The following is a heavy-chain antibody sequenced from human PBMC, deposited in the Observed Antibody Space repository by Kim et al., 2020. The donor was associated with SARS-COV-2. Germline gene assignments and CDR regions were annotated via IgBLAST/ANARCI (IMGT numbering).Heavy chain of an antibody. CDR3: ARGFTKGDY. D-gene: IGHD2-8*01. V-gene: IGHV3-64*01. J-gene: IGHJ4*02. Sequence: GMRTYYANSVKDRFTISRDNSKNTLYLQMGSLRAEDMAVYYCARGFTKGDYWGQGTLVTVSS. CDR2: GMRT.